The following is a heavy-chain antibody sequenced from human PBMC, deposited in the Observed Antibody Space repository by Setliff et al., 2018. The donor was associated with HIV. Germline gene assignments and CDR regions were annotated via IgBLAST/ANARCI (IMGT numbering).Heavy chain of an antibody. CDR2: IYTSGST. CDR1: GGSVSSGIFY. V-gene: IGHV4-61*09. Sequence: SETLSLTCTVSGGSVSSGIFYWSWIRQPAGKGLEWIGQIYTSGSTNYNPSLRSRVTISVDTSKNQFSLKLNSVTAADTAVYYCASRESYYDILKGRAFDCCDSWGQGTRVTV. D-gene: IGHD3-9*01. J-gene: IGHJ3*02. CDR3: ASRESYYDILKGRAFDCCDS.